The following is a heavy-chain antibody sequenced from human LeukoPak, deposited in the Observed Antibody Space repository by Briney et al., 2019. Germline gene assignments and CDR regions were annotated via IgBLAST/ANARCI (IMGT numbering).Heavy chain of an antibody. CDR3: ARGGEVGGTGSRFDY. CDR1: GGSISRYY. V-gene: IGHV4-4*07. Sequence: SETLSLTCTVSGGSISRYYWSWIRQPAGKGLQWIGRVYTSGSTNYNPSLKSRVTMSVETSKRQFSLKLSSVTGGDKGSYYCARGGEVGGTGSRFDYWGQGTLVTVSS. J-gene: IGHJ4*02. D-gene: IGHD1-26*01. CDR2: VYTSGST.